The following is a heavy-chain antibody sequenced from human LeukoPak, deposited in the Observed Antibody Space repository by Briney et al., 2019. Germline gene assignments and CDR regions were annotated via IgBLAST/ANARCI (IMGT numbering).Heavy chain of an antibody. CDR1: GFTFSNAW. V-gene: IGHV3-15*01. J-gene: IGHJ4*02. CDR2: IKSKTDGGTI. CDR3: RRDGFSSMH. Sequence: GGSLRLSCAASGFTFSNAWMSWVRQAPGKGLEWVGRIKSKTDGGTIDYAAPVKGRFTISRDVSKNTMYLQINSLKTEDTAVYYCRRDGFSSMHWGQGTLVTVSS. D-gene: IGHD5-24*01.